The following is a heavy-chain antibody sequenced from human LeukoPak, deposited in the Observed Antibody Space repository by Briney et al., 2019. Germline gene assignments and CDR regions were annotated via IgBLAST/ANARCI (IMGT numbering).Heavy chain of an antibody. Sequence: ASVKVSCKASGYTFTSYYMHWVRQAPGQGLEWMGIINTSGGSTSYAQKFQGRVTMTRDTTTSTVYMELSSLRSEDTAVYYCARAQGRYYDSSGYLDYWGQGTLVTVSS. J-gene: IGHJ4*02. V-gene: IGHV1-46*01. D-gene: IGHD3-22*01. CDR2: INTSGGST. CDR3: ARAQGRYYDSSGYLDY. CDR1: GYTFTSYY.